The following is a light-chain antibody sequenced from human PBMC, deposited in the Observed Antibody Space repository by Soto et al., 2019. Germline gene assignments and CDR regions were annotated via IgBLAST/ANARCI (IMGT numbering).Light chain of an antibody. CDR1: QSISSW. Sequence: DIQMTQSPSTLSASVGDRVTITCRASQSISSWLAWYQQKPGKAPKLLIYKASNLESGVPSRFSGSGSGTEFTLTIASLQPDYFATNYCQQYNSYWTFGQGTSWKSN. CDR3: QQYNSYWT. J-gene: IGKJ1*01. CDR2: KAS. V-gene: IGKV1-5*03.